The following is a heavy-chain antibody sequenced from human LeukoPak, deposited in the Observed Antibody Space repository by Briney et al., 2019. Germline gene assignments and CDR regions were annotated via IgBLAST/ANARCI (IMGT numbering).Heavy chain of an antibody. CDR1: GFTFSTYA. D-gene: IGHD6-19*01. J-gene: IGHJ4*02. Sequence: GGSLRLSCAASGFTFSTYAMSWVRQAPGKGLEWVSTIGGSGGGSYYAESVKGRFIISRDTSKNTLFLQMNSLRAEDTALYYCARNDFGSGWLGDYWGQGTLVTVFS. CDR2: IGGSGGGS. CDR3: ARNDFGSGWLGDY. V-gene: IGHV3-23*01.